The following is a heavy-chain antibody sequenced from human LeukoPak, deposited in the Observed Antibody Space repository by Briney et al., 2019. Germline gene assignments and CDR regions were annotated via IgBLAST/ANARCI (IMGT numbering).Heavy chain of an antibody. J-gene: IGHJ4*02. Sequence: GSLRLSCAASGFTFSSYSMNWVRQVPGKGLEWVSSISSSSSYIYYADSVKGRFTISRDNAKNSLYLQMNSLRAEDTAVYYCATWGIAARQGGYWGQGTLVTVSS. CDR2: ISSSSSYI. CDR1: GFTFSSYS. V-gene: IGHV3-21*01. D-gene: IGHD6-6*01. CDR3: ATWGIAARQGGY.